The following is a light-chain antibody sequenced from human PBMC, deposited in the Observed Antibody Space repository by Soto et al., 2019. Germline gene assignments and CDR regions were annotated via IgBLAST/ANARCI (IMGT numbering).Light chain of an antibody. CDR3: SSYTSSSTLLVV. J-gene: IGLJ2*01. CDR1: SSDVGGYNY. Sequence: QSVLTQPASVSGSPGQSITISCTGTSSDVGGYNYVSWYQQHPGKAPKLMIYDVSKRPSGVSNRFSGSKSGNTASLTISGLQAEDEADYYCSSYTSSSTLLVVFGGGTKLTVL. V-gene: IGLV2-14*01. CDR2: DVS.